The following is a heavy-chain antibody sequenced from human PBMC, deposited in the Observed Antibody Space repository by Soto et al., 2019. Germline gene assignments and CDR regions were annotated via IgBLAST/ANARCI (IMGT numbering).Heavy chain of an antibody. Sequence: GASVKVSCKASGYTFTSYYMHWVRQAPGQGLEWMGIINPSGGSTSYAQKFQGRVTMTRDTSTSTVYMELSSLRSEDTAVYYCARITGGPYYDILTGYESVDYWGQGTLVTVSS. D-gene: IGHD3-9*01. V-gene: IGHV1-46*03. CDR3: ARITGGPYYDILTGYESVDY. CDR2: INPSGGST. CDR1: GYTFTSYY. J-gene: IGHJ4*02.